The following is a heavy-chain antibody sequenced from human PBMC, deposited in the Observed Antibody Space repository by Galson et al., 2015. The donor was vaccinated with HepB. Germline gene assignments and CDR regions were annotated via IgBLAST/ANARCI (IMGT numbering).Heavy chain of an antibody. D-gene: IGHD4-23*01. V-gene: IGHV3-23*01. CDR3: AKSGGNSYLAVYDY. CDR1: GFTFSSYA. Sequence: SLRLSCAASGFTFSSYAMIWVRQAPGKGLECVSAISDDGDSTYYADSVKGRFTISRDNSKNTLYLQVNSLRAEDTAVYYCAKSGGNSYLAVYDYWGQGTLVTVSS. J-gene: IGHJ4*02. CDR2: ISDDGDST.